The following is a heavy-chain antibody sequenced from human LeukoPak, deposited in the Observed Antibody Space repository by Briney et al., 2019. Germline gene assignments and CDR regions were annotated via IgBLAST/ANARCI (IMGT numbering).Heavy chain of an antibody. J-gene: IGHJ4*02. CDR2: IHYDGARS. V-gene: IGHV3-30*02. CDR3: AKAILVAATSSWFCLDY. Sequence: GGSLRLSCAASGFTFSGYGMHWVRQAPGKGLEWVAFIHYDGARSYYADSVKGRFTISRDNSRNTLYLQMNSLRPEDTAVYYCAKAILVAATSSWFCLDYWGQGTLVTVSS. CDR1: GFTFSGYG. D-gene: IGHD2-15*01.